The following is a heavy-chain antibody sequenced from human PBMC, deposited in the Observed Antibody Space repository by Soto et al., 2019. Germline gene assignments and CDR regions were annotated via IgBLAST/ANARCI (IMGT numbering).Heavy chain of an antibody. J-gene: IGHJ4*02. CDR1: GGSISSYY. CDR3: AGGYGENVVPFDY. V-gene: IGHV4-59*01. D-gene: IGHD4-17*01. CDR2: IYYSGST. Sequence: SETLSLTCTVSGGSISSYYWSWIRQPPGKGLEWIGYIYYSGSTNYNPSLKSRVTISVDTSKNQFSLKLSSVTAADTAVYYCAGGYGENVVPFDYWGQGTLVTSPQ.